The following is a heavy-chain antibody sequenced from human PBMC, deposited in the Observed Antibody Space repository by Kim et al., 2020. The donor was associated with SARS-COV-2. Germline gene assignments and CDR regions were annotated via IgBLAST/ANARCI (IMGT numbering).Heavy chain of an antibody. J-gene: IGHJ6*02. Sequence: SNKFYADSVKGRFTISSDNAKNSLYLEMNSLGDEDTAVYYCARATGMDVWGQGTTVTVSS. CDR2: SNK. V-gene: IGHV3-48*02. CDR3: ARATGMDV.